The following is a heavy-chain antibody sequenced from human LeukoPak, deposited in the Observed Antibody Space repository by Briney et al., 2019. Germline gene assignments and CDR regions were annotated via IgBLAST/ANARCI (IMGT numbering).Heavy chain of an antibody. CDR2: IKQDGSEE. J-gene: IGHJ3*02. V-gene: IGHV3-7*02. Sequence: GGSLRLSCAASGFTFTSYWMTWVRQASGKGLEWVASIKQDGSEEHYAESVKGRFTISRDNAKNSLYLQMNGLRDEDTAVYYCARGRRGGGYSYGYDAFDIWGQGTMVTVSS. D-gene: IGHD5-18*01. CDR1: GFTFTSYW. CDR3: ARGRRGGGYSYGYDAFDI.